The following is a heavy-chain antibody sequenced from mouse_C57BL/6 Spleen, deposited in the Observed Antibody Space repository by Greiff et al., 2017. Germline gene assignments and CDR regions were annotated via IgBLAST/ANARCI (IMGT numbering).Heavy chain of an antibody. D-gene: IGHD2-4*01. CDR3: ARRESDSYWYFDV. CDR2: ILPGSGST. J-gene: IGHJ1*03. V-gene: IGHV1-9*01. CDR1: GYTFTGYW. Sequence: KLSCKATGYTFTGYWIEWVKQRPGHGLEWIGEILPGSGSTNYNEKFKGKATFTADTSSNTAYMQLSILTTEDSAIYYGARRESDSYWYFDVWGTGTTVTVAS.